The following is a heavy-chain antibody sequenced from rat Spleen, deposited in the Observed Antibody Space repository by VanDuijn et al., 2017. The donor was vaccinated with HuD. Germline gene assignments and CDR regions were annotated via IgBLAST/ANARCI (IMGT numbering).Heavy chain of an antibody. CDR2: ISVGGGNS. J-gene: IGHJ2*01. CDR1: GFTFNNYW. D-gene: IGHD1-10*01. Sequence: EVQLVESGGGLVQPGRSLKLSCSASGFTFNNYWMTWIRQAPTKGLEWVASISVGGGNSYYRDSVKGRFTISRDTAQNILYLQMNSLRSDDTATYYCTRGGNYDYDHWGQGLMVTVSS. V-gene: IGHV5S23*01. CDR3: TRGGNYDYDH.